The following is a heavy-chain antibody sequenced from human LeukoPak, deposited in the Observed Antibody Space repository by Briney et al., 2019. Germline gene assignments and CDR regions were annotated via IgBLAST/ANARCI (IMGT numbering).Heavy chain of an antibody. Sequence: GGSLRLSCAASGFPFEDYAMHWVRQAPGKGLEWVSLISWDGGSTYYGDSVKGRFTISRDNSKNSLYLQMNSLRAEDTAVYYCAKDTLYDSNGPPDYWGQGTLVTVSS. CDR1: GFPFEDYA. CDR3: AKDTLYDSNGPPDY. D-gene: IGHD3-22*01. V-gene: IGHV3-43D*03. CDR2: ISWDGGST. J-gene: IGHJ4*02.